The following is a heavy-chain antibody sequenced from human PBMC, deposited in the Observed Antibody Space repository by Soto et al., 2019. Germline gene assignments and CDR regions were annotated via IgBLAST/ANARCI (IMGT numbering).Heavy chain of an antibody. V-gene: IGHV3-23*01. CDR1: GFTFSSYA. D-gene: IGHD6-13*01. CDR2: ISGSGGST. CDR3: AKAHSSSWTTQADY. J-gene: IGHJ4*02. Sequence: PGGSLRLSCAASGFTFSSYAMSWVRQAPGKGLEWVSAISGSGGSTYYADSVKGRFTISRDNSKNTLYLQMNSLRAEDTAVYYCAKAHSSSWTTQADYWGQGTLVTVSS.